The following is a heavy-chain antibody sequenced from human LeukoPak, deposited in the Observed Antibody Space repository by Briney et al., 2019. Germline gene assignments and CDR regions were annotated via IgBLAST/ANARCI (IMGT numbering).Heavy chain of an antibody. CDR2: IYYSGST. D-gene: IGHD6-13*01. Sequence: SQTLSLTCTVSGDSISSGDYYWGWIRQPPGKGLEWIGSIYYSGSTYYNPSLKSRVTISVDTSKNQFSLKLSSVTAADTAVYYCARQEYSSSSFDIWGQGTMVTVSS. V-gene: IGHV4-39*01. J-gene: IGHJ3*02. CDR3: ARQEYSSSSFDI. CDR1: GDSISSGDYY.